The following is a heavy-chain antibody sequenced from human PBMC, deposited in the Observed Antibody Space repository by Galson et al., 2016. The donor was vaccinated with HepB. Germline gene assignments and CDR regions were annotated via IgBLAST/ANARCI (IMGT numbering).Heavy chain of an antibody. CDR3: AKPKYCGGDCSIPDAFDI. J-gene: IGHJ3*02. CDR2: ISYDGSNK. CDR1: GFTFSNYG. D-gene: IGHD2-21*02. V-gene: IGHV3-30*18. Sequence: SLRLSCAASGFTFSNYGMHWVRQAPGKGLEWVAVISYDGSNKYYADSVKGRFTISRDNSKNTLYLQMNSLRAEDTAVYYCAKPKYCGGDCSIPDAFDIWGQGTMVTVSS.